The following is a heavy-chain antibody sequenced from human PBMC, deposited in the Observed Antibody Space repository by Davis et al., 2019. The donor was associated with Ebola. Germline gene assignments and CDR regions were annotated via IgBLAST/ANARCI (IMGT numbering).Heavy chain of an antibody. CDR1: GGTFSSYA. D-gene: IGHD4-17*01. V-gene: IGHV1-69*06. Sequence: AASVKVSCKASGGTFSSYAISWVRQAPGQGLEWMGGIIPIFGTANYAQKFQGRVTITADKSTSTAYMELSSLRSEDTAVYYCAVRFYGDNNYFDYWGQGTLVTVSS. CDR2: IIPIFGTA. CDR3: AVRFYGDNNYFDY. J-gene: IGHJ4*02.